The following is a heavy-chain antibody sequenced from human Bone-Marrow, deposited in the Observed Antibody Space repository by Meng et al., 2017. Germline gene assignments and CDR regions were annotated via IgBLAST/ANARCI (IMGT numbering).Heavy chain of an antibody. Sequence: GGSLRLSCAASGFTFSSYEMNWVRQAPGKGLEWVSYISSSGSTIYYADSVKGRFTISRDNAKNSLYLQMNGLRAEDTAVYYCARAMIYGGRADYYYGMDVWGQGTTVTVSS. CDR3: ARAMIYGGRADYYYGMDV. CDR1: GFTFSSYE. CDR2: ISSSGSTI. V-gene: IGHV3-48*03. J-gene: IGHJ6*02. D-gene: IGHD3/OR15-3a*01.